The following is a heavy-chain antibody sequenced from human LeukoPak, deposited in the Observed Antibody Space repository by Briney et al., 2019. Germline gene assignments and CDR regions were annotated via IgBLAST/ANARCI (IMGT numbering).Heavy chain of an antibody. CDR2: IIPIFGTA. Sequence: GASVKVSCKASGGTFSSYAISWVRQTPGQGLEWMGGIIPIFGTANYAQKFQGRVTITADESTSTAYMELSSLRSEDTAVYYCARRPTLTGYYGGYYFDYWGQGTLVTVSP. D-gene: IGHD3-9*01. CDR3: ARRPTLTGYYGGYYFDY. CDR1: GGTFSSYA. V-gene: IGHV1-69*13. J-gene: IGHJ4*02.